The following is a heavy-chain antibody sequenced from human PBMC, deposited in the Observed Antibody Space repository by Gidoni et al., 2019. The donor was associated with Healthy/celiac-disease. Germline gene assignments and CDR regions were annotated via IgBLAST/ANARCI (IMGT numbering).Heavy chain of an antibody. V-gene: IGHV3-21*01. CDR2: ISSSSSYI. Sequence: EVQLVESGGGLVKHGGSLRPPCAAPGLTFLSYSLNCVGPAPGKGLEWVSSISSSSSYIYYADSVKGRFTISRDNAKNSLYLQMNSLRAEDTAVYYCARDRPVVATAKDYYYYGMDVWGQGTTVTVSS. CDR3: ARDRPVVATAKDYYYYGMDV. D-gene: IGHD2-21*02. CDR1: GLTFLSYS. J-gene: IGHJ6*02.